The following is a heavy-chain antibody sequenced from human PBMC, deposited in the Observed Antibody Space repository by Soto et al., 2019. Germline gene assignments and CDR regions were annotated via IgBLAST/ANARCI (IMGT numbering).Heavy chain of an antibody. V-gene: IGHV3-7*01. Sequence: EVQLVESGGGLVQPGGSLRLSCAASGFTFSSYWMSWVRQAPGKGLEWVANIKQDGSEKYYVDSVKGRFTISRDNAKNSLYLQMNSLRAEDTAVYYCASRYCSGGSCYRFDYWGQGTLVTVSS. CDR2: IKQDGSEK. CDR3: ASRYCSGGSCYRFDY. D-gene: IGHD2-15*01. CDR1: GFTFSSYW. J-gene: IGHJ4*02.